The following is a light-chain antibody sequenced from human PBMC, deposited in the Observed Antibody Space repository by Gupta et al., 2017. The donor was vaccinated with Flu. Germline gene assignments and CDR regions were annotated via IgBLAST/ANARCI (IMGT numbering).Light chain of an antibody. Sequence: EIVLTQSPGTLSSSPGQRATLSCRASQTVSSSYLAWYQQKPGQPPRLLIYGASNRATGIPDRFGGSGSETDFTLTSSRREPEDSAVYYCHQYLNSPEFGQGTKVEIK. CDR3: HQYLNSPE. CDR2: GAS. J-gene: IGKJ1*01. CDR1: QTVSSSY. V-gene: IGKV3-20*01.